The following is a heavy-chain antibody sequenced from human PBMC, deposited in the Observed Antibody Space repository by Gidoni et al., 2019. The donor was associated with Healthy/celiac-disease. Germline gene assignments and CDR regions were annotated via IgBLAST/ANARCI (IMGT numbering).Heavy chain of an antibody. J-gene: IGHJ4*02. CDR3: ARFVLGFTAFDY. V-gene: IGHV4-61*02. CDR1: GGSISSGSYY. CDR2: IYTSGST. D-gene: IGHD3-3*02. Sequence: QVQLQESGPGLVKPSQTLSLTCTVSGGSISSGSYYWSWIRQPAGKGLEWIGRIYTSGSTNYNPSLKSRVTISVDTSKNQFSLKLSSVTAADTAVYYCARFVLGFTAFDYWGQGTLVTVSS.